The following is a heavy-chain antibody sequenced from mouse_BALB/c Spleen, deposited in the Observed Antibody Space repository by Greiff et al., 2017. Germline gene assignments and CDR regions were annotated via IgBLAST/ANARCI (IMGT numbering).Heavy chain of an antibody. CDR2: IWGGGST. V-gene: IGHV2-9*01. D-gene: IGHD4-1*01. Sequence: VKVVESGPGLVAPSQSLSITCTVSGFSLTSYGVHWVRQPPGKGLEWLGVIWGGGSTYYNSALKSRLSISKDNSKSQVFLKMNSLQTDDTAMYYCAKHDLGSWFAYWGQGTLVTVSA. CDR3: AKHDLGSWFAY. J-gene: IGHJ3*01. CDR1: GFSLTSYG.